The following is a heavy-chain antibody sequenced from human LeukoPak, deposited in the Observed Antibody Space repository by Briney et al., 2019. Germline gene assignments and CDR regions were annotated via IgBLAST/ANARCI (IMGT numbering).Heavy chain of an antibody. J-gene: IGHJ4*02. D-gene: IGHD5-18*01. Sequence: SVKVSCKASGGPFSSYPISWVRQAPGQGLEWMGRIIPIFDTVNYAQKFQGRVTITTDESTSTAYMELSSLRSEDTAVYYCARSGLGRYRSGRMGGFVYWGQGTLVTVSS. CDR2: IIPIFDTV. V-gene: IGHV1-69*05. CDR1: GGPFSSYP. CDR3: ARSGLGRYRSGRMGGFVY.